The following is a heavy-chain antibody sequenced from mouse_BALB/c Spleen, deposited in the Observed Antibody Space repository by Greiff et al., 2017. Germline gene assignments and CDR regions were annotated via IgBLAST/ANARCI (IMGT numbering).Heavy chain of an antibody. Sequence: EVKVVESGGGLVKPGGSLKLSCAASGFTFSSYAMSWVRQTPEKRLEWVASISSGGSTYYPDSVKGRFTISRDNARNILYLQMSSLRSEDTAMYYCARGHYFDYWGQGTTLTVSS. CDR2: ISSGGST. CDR3: ARGHYFDY. V-gene: IGHV5-6-5*01. J-gene: IGHJ2*01. CDR1: GFTFSSYA.